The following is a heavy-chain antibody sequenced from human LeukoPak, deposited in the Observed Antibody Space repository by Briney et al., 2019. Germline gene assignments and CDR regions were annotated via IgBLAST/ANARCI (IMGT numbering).Heavy chain of an antibody. CDR2: FYYSGST. Sequence: SETLSLTCTISGGSISSSDYYWGWIRQPPGKGLEWIVNFYYSGSTYYNPSLRSRVTISVDTSKNQLSLKLSSVTAADTAVYYCAREFRSSSWERGYDYWGQGTLVTVSS. J-gene: IGHJ4*02. CDR1: GGSISSSDYY. CDR3: AREFRSSSWERGYDY. V-gene: IGHV4-39*07. D-gene: IGHD6-13*01.